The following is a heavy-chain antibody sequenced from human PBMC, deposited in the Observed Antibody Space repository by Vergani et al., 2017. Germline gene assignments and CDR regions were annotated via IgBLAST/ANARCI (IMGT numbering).Heavy chain of an antibody. J-gene: IGHJ6*02. CDR1: GGTFSSYA. Sequence: QVQLVQSGAEVKKPGSSVKVSCKASGGTFSSYAISWVRQAPGQGLEWMGRIIPIFGTANYAQKFQGRVTITADESTSTAYMELSSLRSEDTAVYYCARVVPHGIAAAGTGYYYYGMDVWGQGTTVTVSS. D-gene: IGHD6-13*01. CDR3: ARVVPHGIAAAGTGYYYYGMDV. V-gene: IGHV1-69*18. CDR2: IIPIFGTA.